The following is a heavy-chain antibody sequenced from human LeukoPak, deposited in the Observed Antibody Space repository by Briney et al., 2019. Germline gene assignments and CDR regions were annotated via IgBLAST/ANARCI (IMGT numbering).Heavy chain of an antibody. V-gene: IGHV4-39*01. Sequence: KTSETLSLTCTVSGGSISSSSYYWGWIRQPPGKGLEWIGSIYYSGSTYYNPSLKSRVTISVDTSKNQFSLKLSSVTAADTAVYYCARHVEAAAGTDPWGQGTLVTVSS. CDR3: ARHVEAAAGTDP. D-gene: IGHD6-13*01. CDR1: GGSISSSSYY. J-gene: IGHJ5*02. CDR2: IYYSGST.